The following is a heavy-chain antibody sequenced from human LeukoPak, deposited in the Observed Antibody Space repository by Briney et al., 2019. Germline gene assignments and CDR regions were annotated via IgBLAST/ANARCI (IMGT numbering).Heavy chain of an antibody. CDR1: GFTVSSNY. CDR3: ARFCSSSDCYRRDAFDI. Sequence: GSLRLSCAASGFTVSSNYMSWVRQAPGKGLEWIGYIYYSGTTIYNPSLKSRVTISVDTSKNQFSLKMSSVTAADTAVYYCARFCSSSDCYRRDAFDIWGQGTMVTVSS. V-gene: IGHV4-59*02. J-gene: IGHJ3*02. CDR2: IYYSGTT. D-gene: IGHD2-2*02.